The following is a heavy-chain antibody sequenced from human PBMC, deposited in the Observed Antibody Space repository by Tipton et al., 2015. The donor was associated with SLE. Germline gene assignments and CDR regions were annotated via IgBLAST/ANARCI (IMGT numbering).Heavy chain of an antibody. Sequence: QLVQSGAEVKKPGASVKFSCKAPGYTFTSYGISGVRQAPGQGLEWMGWISAYNGNTNYAQKLQGRVTMTTDTSTSTAYMELSSLRSEDTAGYYCAREDGDAWFDPWGQGTLVTVSS. V-gene: IGHV1-18*01. CDR1: GYTFTSYG. CDR3: AREDGDAWFDP. J-gene: IGHJ5*02. D-gene: IGHD3-10*01. CDR2: ISAYNGNT.